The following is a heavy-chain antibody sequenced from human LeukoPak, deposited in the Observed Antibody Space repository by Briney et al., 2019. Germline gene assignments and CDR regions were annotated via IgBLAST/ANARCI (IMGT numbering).Heavy chain of an antibody. J-gene: IGHJ4*02. D-gene: IGHD1-14*01. V-gene: IGHV3-48*01. CDR1: GFTFSSYS. CDR3: AKPARTDYADY. Sequence: GGSLRLSCTASGFTFSSYSMNWVRQAPGKGLEWVSYMSSIGTIYYADSVKGRFTISRDNAKNSLSLQMNSLRAEDTAIYYCAKPARTDYADYWGQGTLVTVSS. CDR2: MSSIGTI.